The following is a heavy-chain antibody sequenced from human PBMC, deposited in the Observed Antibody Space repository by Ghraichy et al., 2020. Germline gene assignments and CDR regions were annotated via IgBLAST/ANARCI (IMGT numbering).Heavy chain of an antibody. D-gene: IGHD3-9*01. Sequence: GGSLRLSCAASGFTFSSFSMTWVRQAPGKGLEWVSAISGSGGTTYYADSVKGRFTISRDNSKNTLSLQMNSLRAEDTAIYYCAKVPMTGSIFDYWGQGTLVTVSS. CDR1: GFTFSSFS. CDR3: AKVPMTGSIFDY. V-gene: IGHV3-23*01. J-gene: IGHJ4*02. CDR2: ISGSGGTT.